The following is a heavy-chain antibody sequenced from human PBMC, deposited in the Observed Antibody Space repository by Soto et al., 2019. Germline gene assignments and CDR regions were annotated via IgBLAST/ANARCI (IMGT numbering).Heavy chain of an antibody. V-gene: IGHV1-24*01. D-gene: IGHD6-19*01. CDR2: FDPEDGET. Sequence: ASVKVSCKVSGYTLTELSMHWVRQAPGKGLEWMGGFDPEDGETIYAQKFQGRVTMTEDTSTDTAYMELSSLRSEDTAVYYCATDFGGWISAEHFQHWGQGTLVTVSS. J-gene: IGHJ1*01. CDR3: ATDFGGWISAEHFQH. CDR1: GYTLTELS.